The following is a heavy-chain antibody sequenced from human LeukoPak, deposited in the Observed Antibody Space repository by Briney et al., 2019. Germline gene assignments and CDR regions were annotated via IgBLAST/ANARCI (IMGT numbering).Heavy chain of an antibody. CDR2: ISSSSSYI. CDR1: GFTFSSCS. CDR3: ARDDYGDYAGFDY. J-gene: IGHJ4*02. D-gene: IGHD4-17*01. Sequence: GGSLRLSCAASGFTFSSCSMNWVRQAPGKGLEWVSSISSSSSYIYYADSVKGRFTISRDNAKNSLYLQMNSLRAEDTAVYYCARDDYGDYAGFDYWGQGTLVTVSS. V-gene: IGHV3-21*01.